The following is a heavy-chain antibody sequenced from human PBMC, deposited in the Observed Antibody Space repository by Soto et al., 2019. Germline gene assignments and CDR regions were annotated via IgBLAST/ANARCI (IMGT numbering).Heavy chain of an antibody. CDR3: ARGTSSSWYRNWFDP. V-gene: IGHV4-61*01. J-gene: IGHJ5*02. CDR2: IYYSGST. D-gene: IGHD6-13*01. Sequence: SETLSLTCTVSGGSVSSGSYYWSWIRQPPGKGLEWIGYIYYSGSTNYNPSLKSRVTISVDTSKNQFSLKLSSVTAADTAVYYCARGTSSSWYRNWFDPWGQGTLVTVSS. CDR1: GGSVSSGSYY.